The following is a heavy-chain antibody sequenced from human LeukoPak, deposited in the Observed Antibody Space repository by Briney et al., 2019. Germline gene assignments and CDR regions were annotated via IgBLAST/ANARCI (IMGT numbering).Heavy chain of an antibody. Sequence: SETLSLTCTVSGDSISTSNSYWGWIRQPPGKGLEWIGSIYYSGNTYYNASLKSRVTISVDTSKNQFSLKLTSVTAADTAVYYCARDRTMIVASFDYWGQGTLVTVSS. J-gene: IGHJ4*02. CDR1: GDSISTSNSY. D-gene: IGHD3-22*01. CDR3: ARDRTMIVASFDY. CDR2: IYYSGNT. V-gene: IGHV4-39*02.